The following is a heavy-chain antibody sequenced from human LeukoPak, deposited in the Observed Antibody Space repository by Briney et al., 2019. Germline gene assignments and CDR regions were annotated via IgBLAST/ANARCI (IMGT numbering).Heavy chain of an antibody. CDR1: GFTFNKAW. CDR2: ISGSGGST. Sequence: GGSLRLSCAASGFTFNKAWMNWVRQAPGKGLEWVSAISGSGGSTYYADSVKGRFTISRDNSKNTLYLQMNSLRAEDTAVYYCATVFSSSNEFFDYWGQGALVTVSS. J-gene: IGHJ4*02. D-gene: IGHD2-2*01. V-gene: IGHV3-23*01. CDR3: ATVFSSSNEFFDY.